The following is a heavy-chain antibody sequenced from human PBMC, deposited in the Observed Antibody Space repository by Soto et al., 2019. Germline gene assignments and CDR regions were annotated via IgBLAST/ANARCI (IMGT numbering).Heavy chain of an antibody. D-gene: IGHD2-15*01. CDR1: GGSISSGDYC. CDR2: IDNSGDT. Sequence: QLQLQESGSGLVKPSQTLSLTCAVSGGSISSGDYCWSWIRQPAGKGLEWIGYIDNSGDTYYNPTPNSRVTISVDRSKNQFPLKLSSVTAADTAVYCCARVVVAAKGGWFDPWGQATLVTVSS. V-gene: IGHV4-30-2*01. J-gene: IGHJ5*02. CDR3: ARVVVAAKGGWFDP.